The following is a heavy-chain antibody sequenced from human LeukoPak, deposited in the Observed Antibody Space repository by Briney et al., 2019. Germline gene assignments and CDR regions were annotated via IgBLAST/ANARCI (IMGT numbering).Heavy chain of an antibody. V-gene: IGHV3-53*01. Sequence: PGGSLRLSCAASGFTVSSNYMSWVRQAPGKGLEWVSVIYSGGSTYYADSVKGRFTISRDNSKNTLYLRMNSLRAEDTAVYYCARENTMVRAFDYWGQGTLVTVSS. CDR1: GFTVSSNY. J-gene: IGHJ4*02. CDR3: ARENTMVRAFDY. D-gene: IGHD3-10*01. CDR2: IYSGGST.